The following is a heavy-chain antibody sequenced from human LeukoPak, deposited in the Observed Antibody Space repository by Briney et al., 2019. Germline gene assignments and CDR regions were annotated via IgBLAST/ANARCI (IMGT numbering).Heavy chain of an antibody. V-gene: IGHV3-53*01. CDR1: GFTVSSNY. CDR3: AKDRAMITFGGVIVKDY. J-gene: IGHJ4*02. CDR2: IYSGGST. D-gene: IGHD3-16*02. Sequence: GGSLRLSCAASGFTVSSNYMSWVRQAPGKGLEWVSVIYSGGSTYYADSVKGRFTISRDNSKNTLYLQMNSLRAEDTAVYYCAKDRAMITFGGVIVKDYWGQGTLVTVSS.